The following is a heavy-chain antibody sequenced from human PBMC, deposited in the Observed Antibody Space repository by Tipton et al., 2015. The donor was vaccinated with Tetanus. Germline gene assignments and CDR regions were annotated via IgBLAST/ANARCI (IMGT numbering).Heavy chain of an antibody. D-gene: IGHD5-24*01. Sequence: TLSLTCNVSGDSMTDFYWSWIRQPPGKGLEWIAYIFYNGRTQSNPSLKSRVSISVDTAKNQLSLQLKSVTAADTAIYYCARTTRRWLHPDYWGPGTLVTVSS. CDR2: IFYNGRT. J-gene: IGHJ4*02. CDR1: GDSMTDFY. V-gene: IGHV4-59*01. CDR3: ARTTRRWLHPDY.